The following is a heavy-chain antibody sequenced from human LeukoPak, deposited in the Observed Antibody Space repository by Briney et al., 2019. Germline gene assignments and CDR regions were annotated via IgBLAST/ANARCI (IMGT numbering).Heavy chain of an antibody. Sequence: KPSETLSLTRTVSGGSISSYYWSWIRQPPGKGLEWIGYIYYSGSTNYNPSLKSRVTISVETSKNQFSLKLSSVTAADTAVYYCARVRGSSWSYPEYFQHWGQGTLVTVSS. V-gene: IGHV4-59*01. CDR2: IYYSGST. J-gene: IGHJ1*01. CDR3: ARVRGSSWSYPEYFQH. CDR1: GGSISSYY. D-gene: IGHD6-13*01.